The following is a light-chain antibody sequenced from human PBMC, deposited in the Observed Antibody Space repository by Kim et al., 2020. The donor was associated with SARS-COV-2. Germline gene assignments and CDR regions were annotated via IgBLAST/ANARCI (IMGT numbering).Light chain of an antibody. Sequence: AGTVCGTEHRWDVGGYNYYSWCKQSAERAAKLMVYDVNERRSGVPDRFSGSRSCNTASMTISELQAEDEGDYYCCSYAGSYTFVVFGGGTQLTVL. CDR3: CSYAGSYTFVV. J-gene: IGLJ2*01. CDR1: RWDVGGYNY. V-gene: IGLV2-11*01. CDR2: DVN.